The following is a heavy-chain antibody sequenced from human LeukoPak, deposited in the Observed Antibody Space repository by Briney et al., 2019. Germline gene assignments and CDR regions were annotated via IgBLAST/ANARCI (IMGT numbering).Heavy chain of an antibody. CDR2: IYYSGST. CDR3: ASVDFLSGLDY. D-gene: IGHD3-3*01. J-gene: IGHJ4*02. V-gene: IGHV4-59*01. Sequence: SETLSLTCTVSGGSISSYYWSWIRQPPGKGLKWIGYIYYSGSTNYNPSLKSRVTISVDTSKNQFSLKLSSVTAADTAVYYCASVDFLSGLDYWGQGTLVTVSS. CDR1: GGSISSYY.